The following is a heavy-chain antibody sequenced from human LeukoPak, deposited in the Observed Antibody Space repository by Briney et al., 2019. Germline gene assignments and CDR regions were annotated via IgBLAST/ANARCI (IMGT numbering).Heavy chain of an antibody. J-gene: IGHJ4*02. CDR1: GFTFSSYA. D-gene: IGHD2-2*01. Sequence: PGGSLRLSCAASGFTFSSYAMSWVRQAPGKGLEWVSAISASGGSTHYADSVKGRFTISRDISKNTLYVQMNNLRADDTAVYYCAKEGIDTSYFDSWGQGTLVTVSA. V-gene: IGHV3-23*01. CDR3: AKEGIDTSYFDS. CDR2: ISASGGST.